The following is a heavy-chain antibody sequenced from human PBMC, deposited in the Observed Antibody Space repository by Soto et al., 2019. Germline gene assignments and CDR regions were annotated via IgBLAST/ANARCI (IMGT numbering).Heavy chain of an antibody. J-gene: IGHJ4*02. Sequence: GGSLRLSCAASGFTFSNFAMGWVRQGPGEGLEWVAAIGGGGGSTYYADSVKGRFTISRDNSKNTLFLQMNFLRADDTAVYYCARTAEAVDGTVYGNWGQGTMGTVS. CDR2: IGGGGGST. CDR3: ARTAEAVDGTVYGN. V-gene: IGHV3-23*01. D-gene: IGHD6-19*01. CDR1: GFTFSNFA.